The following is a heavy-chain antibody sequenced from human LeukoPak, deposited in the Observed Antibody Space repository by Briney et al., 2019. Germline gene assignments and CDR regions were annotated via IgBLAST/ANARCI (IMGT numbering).Heavy chain of an antibody. CDR1: GYSFSDYW. CDR3: ARRGYSGYEGSWFDS. V-gene: IGHV5-51*01. CDR2: IYPGDSDI. D-gene: IGHD5-12*01. Sequence: GESLKISCKGSGYSFSDYWIGWVRHVPGGGLECLGIIYPGDSDIRYNPSFQGQVTISGDKSISTAYLQWSSLKASDTAMYYCARRGYSGYEGSWFDSWGQGTLVTVSS. J-gene: IGHJ5*01.